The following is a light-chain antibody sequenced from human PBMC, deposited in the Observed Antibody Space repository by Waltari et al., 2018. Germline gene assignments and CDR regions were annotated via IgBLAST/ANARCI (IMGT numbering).Light chain of an antibody. CDR2: RKN. CDR1: SPNLGSNI. V-gene: IGLV1-47*01. CDR3: AAWDDSLSGHMV. J-gene: IGLJ2*01. Sequence: QSILTQPTSASGTPGQRVTISCSGSSPNLGSNIVSWFQEVPGTAPKLLIYRKNQRPSGVPDRFSGSKSGTSASLAISGLRSEDEAHYYCAAWDDSLSGHMVFGGGTKLTVL.